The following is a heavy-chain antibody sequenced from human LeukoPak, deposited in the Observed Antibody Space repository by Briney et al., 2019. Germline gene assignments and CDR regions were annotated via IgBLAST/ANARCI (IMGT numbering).Heavy chain of an antibody. V-gene: IGHV1-2*02. CDR1: GYTFTAYY. Sequence: ASMKVSCKASGYTFTAYYIHWVRQAPGQGLEWMGWINPNSGGTNYAQKFQGRVTMTRDTSNSTAYMELSRLRSDDTAVYYCARVLIAVAGTVVYYFDYWGQGTLVTVSS. CDR2: INPNSGGT. CDR3: ARVLIAVAGTVVYYFDY. J-gene: IGHJ4*02. D-gene: IGHD6-19*01.